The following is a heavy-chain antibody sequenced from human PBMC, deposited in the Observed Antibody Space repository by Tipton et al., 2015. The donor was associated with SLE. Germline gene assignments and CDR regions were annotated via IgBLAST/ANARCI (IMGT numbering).Heavy chain of an antibody. CDR2: INSEGSGT. Sequence: SLRLSCEASGFTFIKYAFGWVRQAPGKGLVWVSRINSEGSGTKYADSVKGRFTISRDNSKNTLYLQMNSLRAEDTAVYYCAGELSPIYGMDVWGQGTTVTVSS. CDR3: AGELSPIYGMDV. D-gene: IGHD3-16*02. CDR1: GFTFIKYA. J-gene: IGHJ6*02. V-gene: IGHV3-23*01.